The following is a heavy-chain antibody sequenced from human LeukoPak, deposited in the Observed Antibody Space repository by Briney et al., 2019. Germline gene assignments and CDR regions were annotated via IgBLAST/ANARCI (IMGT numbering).Heavy chain of an antibody. Sequence: ASVKVSCKASGYSFIGHYMHWVRQAPGQGLEWMGWINPNSGGTNYAQKFQGRVTMTRDASISTAYMELSRLRSDDTAVYYCAVVAPDSSGYYGLDYWGQGTLVTVSS. D-gene: IGHD3-22*01. J-gene: IGHJ4*02. CDR1: GYSFIGHY. V-gene: IGHV1-2*02. CDR3: AVVAPDSSGYYGLDY. CDR2: INPNSGGT.